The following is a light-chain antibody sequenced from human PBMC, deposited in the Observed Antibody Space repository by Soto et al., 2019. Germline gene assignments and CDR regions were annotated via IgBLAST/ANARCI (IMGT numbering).Light chain of an antibody. CDR2: EVS. V-gene: IGLV2-14*01. Sequence: QSVLTQPASVSGSPGQSITISCTGTSSDVGGYSFVSWYQQHPGRAPKLLIYEVSRWPSGVSNRFSGSKSGDTASLTISGLQAEDEADYYCYSYRGYYTRVFGTGTKVTVL. J-gene: IGLJ1*01. CDR3: YSYRGYYTRV. CDR1: SSDVGGYSF.